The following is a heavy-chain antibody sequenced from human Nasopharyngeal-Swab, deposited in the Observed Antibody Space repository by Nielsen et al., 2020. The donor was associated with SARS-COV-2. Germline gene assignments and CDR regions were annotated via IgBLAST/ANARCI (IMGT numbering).Heavy chain of an antibody. CDR2: ISSSGSTI. CDR1: GFTFSSYE. Sequence: GESLKISCAASGFTFSSYEMNWVRQAPGKGLEWVSYISSSGSTIYYADSVKGRFTISRDNAKNSLYLQMNSLRAEDTAVYYCAREGRGVVAYYYYYGMDVWGQGTTVTVSS. CDR3: AREGRGVVAYYYYYGMDV. J-gene: IGHJ6*02. V-gene: IGHV3-48*03. D-gene: IGHD2-15*01.